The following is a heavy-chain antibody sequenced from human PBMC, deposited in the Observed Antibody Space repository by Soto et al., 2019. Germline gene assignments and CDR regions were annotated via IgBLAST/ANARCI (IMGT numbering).Heavy chain of an antibody. J-gene: IGHJ4*02. CDR2: IVVGSGNT. V-gene: IGHV1-58*01. Sequence: QMQLVQSGPEVKKPGTSVKVSCKASGFTFTSSAVQWVRQARGQRLEWIGWIVVGSGNTNYAQKFQERVTITRDMSTSTAYMELSSLRAEDTAVYYCAAAYYDDVWGSYRNTPLDYWGQGTLVTVSS. CDR1: GFTFTSSA. CDR3: AAAYYDDVWGSYRNTPLDY. D-gene: IGHD3-16*02.